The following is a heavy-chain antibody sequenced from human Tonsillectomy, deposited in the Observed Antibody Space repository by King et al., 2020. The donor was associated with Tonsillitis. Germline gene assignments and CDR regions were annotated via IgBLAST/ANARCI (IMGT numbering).Heavy chain of an antibody. CDR3: ARGEWFDP. Sequence: EVQLVESGGGLVQPGGSLRLSCAASGFIFSAYDMHWVRQTTGNRLEWVSRIVTSGVTFYSGSVKGRFTVSRDDDRDSLFLQMKSLRVEDTAIYYCARGEWFDPWGQGTLVTVSS. J-gene: IGHJ5*02. V-gene: IGHV3-13*01. CDR1: GFIFSAYD. CDR2: IVTSGVT.